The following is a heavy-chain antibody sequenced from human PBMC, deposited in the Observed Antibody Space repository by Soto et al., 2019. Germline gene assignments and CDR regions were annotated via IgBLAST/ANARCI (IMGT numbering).Heavy chain of an antibody. Sequence: QVQLVQSGAEVTKPGASVKVSCKASGYTFTSYDINWVRQATGQGIEWMGWMNPNSGNTGYAQKYKGRVTMASNNAISTAYMELISLRSEGTAAYYCARGGFGVRWGQGTLVTVSS. D-gene: IGHD3-10*01. CDR2: MNPNSGNT. CDR1: GYTFTSYD. V-gene: IGHV1-8*01. J-gene: IGHJ4*02. CDR3: ARGGFGVR.